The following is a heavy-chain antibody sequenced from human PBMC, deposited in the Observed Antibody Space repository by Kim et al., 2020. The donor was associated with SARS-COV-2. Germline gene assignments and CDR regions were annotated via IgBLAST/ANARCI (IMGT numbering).Heavy chain of an antibody. Sequence: GGSLILSCSASGLLVSNNYITWVRQAPGKGLEWVSVIYSGGYTYLADSVQGRFTISRDNYKNTVYLHMSNLRADDTAVYYCARNSGYQGYYYYNGMDVWGQGTTVTVSS. V-gene: IGHV3-53*01. J-gene: IGHJ6*02. CDR2: IYSGGYT. D-gene: IGHD5-12*01. CDR1: GLLVSNNY. CDR3: ARNSGYQGYYYYNGMDV.